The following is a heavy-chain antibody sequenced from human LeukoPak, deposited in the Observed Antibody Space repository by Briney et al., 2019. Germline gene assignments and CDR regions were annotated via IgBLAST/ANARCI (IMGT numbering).Heavy chain of an antibody. D-gene: IGHD1-26*01. CDR3: ARVARDGSYNYKDY. CDR2: ISSSASYL. J-gene: IGHJ4*02. Sequence: GGSLRLSCAGSGFTFNSYGMHWVRQSPGKGLEWVSSISSSASYLSYADSLKGRFTISRDNAKNSLYLQMNSLRAEDTAVYYCARVARDGSYNYKDYWGQGTLVTVSS. V-gene: IGHV3-21*01. CDR1: GFTFNSYG.